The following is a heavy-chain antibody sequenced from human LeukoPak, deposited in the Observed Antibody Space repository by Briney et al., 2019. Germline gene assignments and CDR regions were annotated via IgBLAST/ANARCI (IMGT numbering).Heavy chain of an antibody. CDR2: IYPGDSDT. CDR1: GYSFTSYW. J-gene: IGHJ6*02. Sequence: GESLKISCKGSGYSFTSYWIGWVRHMPGKGLEWMGIIYPGDSDTRYSPSFQGQVTISADKSISTAYLQWSSLKASDTAMYYCARRYGSGSYYPYYYYGMDVWGQGTTVTVS. D-gene: IGHD3-10*01. CDR3: ARRYGSGSYYPYYYYGMDV. V-gene: IGHV5-51*01.